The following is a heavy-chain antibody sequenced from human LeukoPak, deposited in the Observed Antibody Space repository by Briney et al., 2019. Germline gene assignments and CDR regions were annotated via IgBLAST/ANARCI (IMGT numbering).Heavy chain of an antibody. J-gene: IGHJ6*02. V-gene: IGHV1-69*13. Sequence: SVKVSCMESGGMFSSYAISWVRPAPGHGLEWMGRIIPILGTPDYAQKFQGRVTISAEESTSTGYMELSSLRSEATAVYFCARGEAGTYAFDQDYYYGMDVWGQGTTVTVSS. CDR1: GGMFSSYA. CDR3: ARGEAGTYAFDQDYYYGMDV. D-gene: IGHD6-19*01. CDR2: IIPILGTP.